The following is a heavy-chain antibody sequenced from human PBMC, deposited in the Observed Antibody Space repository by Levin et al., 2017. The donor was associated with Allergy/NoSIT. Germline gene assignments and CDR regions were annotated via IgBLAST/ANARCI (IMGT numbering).Heavy chain of an antibody. D-gene: IGHD2-2*01. CDR1: GFTFSNYW. CDR2: INSDGSNT. V-gene: IGHV3-74*01. Sequence: PGGSLRLSCAASGFTFSNYWMHWVRQAPGKGLVWVSHINSDGSNTNYADFVKGRFTISRDNAKNTLYLQMNSLRDEDTAVYYCARGGCSSTSCLDNWGQGTLVTVSP. CDR3: ARGGCSSTSCLDN. J-gene: IGHJ4*02.